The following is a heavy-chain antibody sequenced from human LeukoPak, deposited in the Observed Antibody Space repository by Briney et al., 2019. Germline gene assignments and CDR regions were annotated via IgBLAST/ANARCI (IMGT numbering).Heavy chain of an antibody. CDR1: GFTFSTYV. D-gene: IGHD5-18*01. CDR3: AKMWIQLRGYYYGMDV. CDR2: ITGGSDST. V-gene: IGHV3-23*01. J-gene: IGHJ6*02. Sequence: GGSLRLSCAASGFTFSTYVMSWVRQAPGKGLEWVSAITGGSDSTYYADSVKGRFTISRDNSKNTLYLQMNSLRAEDTAVYYCAKMWIQLRGYYYGMDVWGQGTTVTVSS.